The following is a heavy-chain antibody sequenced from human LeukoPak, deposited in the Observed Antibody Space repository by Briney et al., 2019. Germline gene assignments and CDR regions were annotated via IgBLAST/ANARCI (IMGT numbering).Heavy chain of an antibody. V-gene: IGHV5-51*01. Sequence: GESLKISCKGSGYSFTSYWIGWVRQMPGKGVEWMGIVYPGDSDTRYSPSFQGQVTISADKSISTAYLQWSSLKASDTAMYYCARLESTSCDRVNCVCDGDAFDIWGQGTMVTVSS. CDR1: GYSFTSYW. J-gene: IGHJ3*02. D-gene: IGHD2-2*01. CDR2: VYPGDSDT. CDR3: ARLESTSCDRVNCVCDGDAFDI.